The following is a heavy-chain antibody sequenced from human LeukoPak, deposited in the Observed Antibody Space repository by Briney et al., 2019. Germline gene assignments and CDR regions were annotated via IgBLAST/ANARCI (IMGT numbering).Heavy chain of an antibody. V-gene: IGHV3-7*01. D-gene: IGHD3-10*01. CDR2: IKQDGSEK. Sequence: PGGSLRLSCAASGFTFSSYWMSWVRQAPGKGLEWVANIKQDGSEKYYVDSVKGRFTISRDNSKNTLFLQMNSLRAEDTAVYYCAKDLFGSGSYEYWGQGTLVTVSS. J-gene: IGHJ4*02. CDR1: GFTFSSYW. CDR3: AKDLFGSGSYEY.